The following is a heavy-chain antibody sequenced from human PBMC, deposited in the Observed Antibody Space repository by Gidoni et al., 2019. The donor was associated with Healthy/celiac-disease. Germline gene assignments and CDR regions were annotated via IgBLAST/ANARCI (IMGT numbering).Heavy chain of an antibody. Sequence: LSLKCRVTMSVDTSKNQFSLKLSSVTAADTAVYYCARVRTWSGLWEWWFDPWGQGTLVTVSS. J-gene: IGHJ5*02. CDR3: ARVRTWSGLWEWWFDP. D-gene: IGHD3-3*01. V-gene: IGHV4-30-2*04.